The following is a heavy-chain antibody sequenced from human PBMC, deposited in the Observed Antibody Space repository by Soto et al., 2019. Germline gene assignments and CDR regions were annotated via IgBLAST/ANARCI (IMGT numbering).Heavy chain of an antibody. CDR2: IWYDGTDN. V-gene: IGHV3-33*06. CDR3: AKDRSSSLDAMDV. J-gene: IGHJ6*02. CDR1: GFAFSRYG. Sequence: GGSLRLSCAASGFAFSRYGMHWVRQAPDKGLEWVAVIWYDGTDNYYADSVKGRFTISRDNSRNTLYLQVDSLRVDDTAVYYCAKDRSSSLDAMDVWGQGTTVTVYS. D-gene: IGHD6-13*01.